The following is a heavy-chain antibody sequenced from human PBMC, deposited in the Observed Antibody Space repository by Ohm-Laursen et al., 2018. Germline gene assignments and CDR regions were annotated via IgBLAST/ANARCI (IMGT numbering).Heavy chain of an antibody. Sequence: GASVKVSCKASGYTFTSYGISWVRQAPGQGLEWMGWISGYNGNTNYAQKFQGGVTMTTDTSTSTAYMELRSLRSDDTAVYYCARDFEWATDVWGQGTLVTVSS. D-gene: IGHD3-3*01. CDR3: ARDFEWATDV. V-gene: IGHV1-18*01. CDR1: GYTFTSYG. CDR2: ISGYNGNT. J-gene: IGHJ6*02.